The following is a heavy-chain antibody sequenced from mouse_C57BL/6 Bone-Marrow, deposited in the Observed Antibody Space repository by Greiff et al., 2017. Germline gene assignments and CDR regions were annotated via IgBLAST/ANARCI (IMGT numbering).Heavy chain of an antibody. CDR2: IHPNSGST. CDR1: GYTFTSYW. D-gene: IGHD1-1*01. V-gene: IGHV1-64*01. Sequence: QVQLQQPGAELVKPGASVKLSCKASGYTFTSYWMHWVKQRPGQGLEWIGMIHPNSGSTNYNEKFKSKATLTVDKSSSPAYMQLSSLTSEDSAVNYCARHYYGRRHYCDNWGAGATLTLSS. CDR3: ARHYYGRRHYCDN. J-gene: IGHJ2*01.